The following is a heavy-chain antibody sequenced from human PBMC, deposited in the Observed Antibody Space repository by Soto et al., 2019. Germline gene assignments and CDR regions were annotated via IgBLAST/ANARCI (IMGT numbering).Heavy chain of an antibody. Sequence: PSETLSLTCTVSGGSISSGDYYWSWIRQPPGKGLEWIGYIYYSGSTYYNPSLKSRVTISVDTSKNQFSLKLSSVTAADTAVYYCASTPLRYCSSTSCIRNLPEDWYDPWGQGTLVTVSS. CDR3: ASTPLRYCSSTSCIRNLPEDWYDP. J-gene: IGHJ5*02. V-gene: IGHV4-30-4*01. D-gene: IGHD2-2*01. CDR1: GGSISSGDYY. CDR2: IYYSGST.